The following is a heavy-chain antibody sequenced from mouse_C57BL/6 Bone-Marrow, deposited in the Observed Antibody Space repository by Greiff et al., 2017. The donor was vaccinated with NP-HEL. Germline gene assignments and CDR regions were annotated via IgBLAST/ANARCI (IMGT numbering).Heavy chain of an antibody. J-gene: IGHJ1*03. CDR3: ARYDYGHWYFDV. CDR2: IYPGDGDT. V-gene: IGHV1-82*01. CDR1: GYAFSSSW. D-gene: IGHD2-4*01. Sequence: QVQLQQSGPELVKPGASVKISCKASGYAFSSSWMNWVKQRPGKGLEWIGRIYPGDGDTNYNGKFTGKATLTADKSSSTAYMQLSSLTSEDSAVYFCARYDYGHWYFDVWGTGTTVTVSS.